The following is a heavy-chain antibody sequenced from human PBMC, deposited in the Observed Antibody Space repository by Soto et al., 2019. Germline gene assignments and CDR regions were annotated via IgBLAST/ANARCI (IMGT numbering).Heavy chain of an antibody. J-gene: IGHJ3*02. CDR3: ESVRPPDNGTYGPIPAYDAFDI. D-gene: IGHD1-7*01. CDR2: INSDGSST. V-gene: IGHV3-74*01. Sequence: GGSLRLSCAASGFTFSSYWMHWVRQAPGKGLVWVSRINSDGSSTSYADSVKGRFTISRDNAKNTLYLQMNSLRAEDAVGFACESVRPPDNGTYGPIPAYDAFDIWGQGTMVTVSS. CDR1: GFTFSSYW.